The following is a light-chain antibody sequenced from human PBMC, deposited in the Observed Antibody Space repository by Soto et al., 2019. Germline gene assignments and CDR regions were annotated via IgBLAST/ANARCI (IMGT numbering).Light chain of an antibody. CDR1: QSVGRRY. V-gene: IGKV3-20*01. CDR2: DTS. J-gene: IGKJ4*01. Sequence: IVLTQSPGILSLSPGERATLSCRASQSVGRRYLAWYQQKPGQPPMLLIYDTSERASDIPDRFSGSGSGTDFTLTISRLVPEDFAVYYCQYQGTFGGGTKVEIK. CDR3: QYQGT.